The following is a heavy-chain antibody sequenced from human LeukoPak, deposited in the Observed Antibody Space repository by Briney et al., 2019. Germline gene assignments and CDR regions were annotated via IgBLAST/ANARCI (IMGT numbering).Heavy chain of an antibody. CDR2: IYYSGST. J-gene: IGHJ6*03. D-gene: IGHD2-15*01. CDR1: SGSISIYY. CDR3: ARGYSEYCSGSSCYSDYYMDV. V-gene: IGHV4-59*01. Sequence: PSETLSLTCTVSSGSISIYYWSWIRQPPGKGLEWIGYIYYSGSTNYNPSLKSRVTISVDTSKNQFSLKLSSVTAADTAVYYCARGYSEYCSGSSCYSDYYMDVWGKGTTVTVSS.